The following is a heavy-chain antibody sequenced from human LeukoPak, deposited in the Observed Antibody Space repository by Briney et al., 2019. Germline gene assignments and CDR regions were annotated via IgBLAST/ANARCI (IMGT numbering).Heavy chain of an antibody. D-gene: IGHD2-2*01. CDR3: ARGYCSSTSCYLYFDY. Sequence: ASVKVSCKASGYTFTGYYMHWVRQAPGQGLEWMGWINPNSGGTNYAQKFQGRVTMTGDTSISTAYMELSRLRSDDTAVYYCARGYCSSTSCYLYFDYWGQGTLVTVSS. J-gene: IGHJ4*02. CDR2: INPNSGGT. CDR1: GYTFTGYY. V-gene: IGHV1-2*02.